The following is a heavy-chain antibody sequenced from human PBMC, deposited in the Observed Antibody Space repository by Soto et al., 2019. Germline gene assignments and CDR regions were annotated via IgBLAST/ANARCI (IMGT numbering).Heavy chain of an antibody. CDR2: ISGSGGST. V-gene: IGHV3-23*01. D-gene: IGHD3-22*01. J-gene: IGHJ3*02. CDR3: AKALVGYYYDSSGYYPDAFDI. Sequence: VQLLESGGGLVQPGGSLRLSCAASGFTFSSYAMSWVRQAPGKGLEGVSAISGSGGSTYYADSVKGRFTISRENSESTMYLQMNSLRAEDTAVYYCAKALVGYYYDSSGYYPDAFDIWGQGSMVRVCS. CDR1: GFTFSSYA.